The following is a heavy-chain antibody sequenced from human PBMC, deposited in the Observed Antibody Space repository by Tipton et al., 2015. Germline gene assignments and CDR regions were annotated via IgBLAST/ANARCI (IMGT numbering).Heavy chain of an antibody. D-gene: IGHD2-21*02. J-gene: IGHJ4*02. CDR2: IFPGDSDA. Sequence: QLVQSGAEVKKPGESLKISCKGFAYTFTTNWIAWVRQMPGKGPEWLGIIFPGDSDARYSPSFQGQVTISADKSVSTVYLQWTSLKASDSAMFYCARQRDDYFDLWGQGTLVTVSA. V-gene: IGHV5-51*01. CDR3: ARQRDDYFDL. CDR1: AYTFTTNW.